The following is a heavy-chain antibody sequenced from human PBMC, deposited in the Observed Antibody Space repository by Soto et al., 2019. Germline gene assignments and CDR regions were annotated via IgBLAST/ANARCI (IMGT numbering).Heavy chain of an antibody. J-gene: IGHJ6*02. CDR3: ARAYGELRRTNDYGMDV. V-gene: IGHV3-30-3*01. CDR1: GFTFSSYA. D-gene: IGHD1-7*01. CDR2: ISYDGSNK. Sequence: GGSLRLSCAASGFTFSSYAMHWVRQAPGKGLEWVAVISYDGSNKYYADSVKGRFTISRDNSKNTLYLQMNSLRAEDTAVYYCARAYGELRRTNDYGMDVWGQGTTVTVSS.